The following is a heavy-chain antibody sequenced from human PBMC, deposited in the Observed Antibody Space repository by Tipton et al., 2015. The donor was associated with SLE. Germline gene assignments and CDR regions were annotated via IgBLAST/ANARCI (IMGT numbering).Heavy chain of an antibody. V-gene: IGHV1-8*01. J-gene: IGHJ4*02. D-gene: IGHD6-19*01. Sequence: QVQLVQSGAELKKPGASVKVSCKASGYTFASYDINWVRQATGQGLEWMGWVNPNSGNTAYAQKFQGRVTMTRDTSISTAYMELSSLTSEDTAVYYCARRAVAGYFDSWGQGTLVTVSS. CDR3: ARRAVAGYFDS. CDR1: GYTFASYD. CDR2: VNPNSGNT.